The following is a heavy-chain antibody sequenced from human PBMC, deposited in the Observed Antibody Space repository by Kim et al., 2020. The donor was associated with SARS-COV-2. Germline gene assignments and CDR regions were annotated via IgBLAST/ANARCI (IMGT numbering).Heavy chain of an antibody. V-gene: IGHV3-11*03. Sequence: SVKGRFTTSRDNAKNSLYRQMNSLRAEDTAVYYCARRYYGSGSYSYYFDYWGQGTLVTVSS. J-gene: IGHJ4*02. D-gene: IGHD3-10*01. CDR3: ARRYYGSGSYSYYFDY.